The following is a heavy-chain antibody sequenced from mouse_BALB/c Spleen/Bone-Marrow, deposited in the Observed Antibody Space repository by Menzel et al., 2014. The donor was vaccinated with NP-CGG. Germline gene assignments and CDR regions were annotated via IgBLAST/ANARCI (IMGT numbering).Heavy chain of an antibody. D-gene: IGHD2-2*01. J-gene: IGHJ4*01. Sequence: VKLQESGAELARPGASVKMSCKASGYTFTTYTMHWVKPRPGQGLEWIGYINPSSGYTNYNQKFKDKATLTADKSSSTAYMQLSSLTSEDSAVYFCAKRDIYYGYDGNAMDCWGQGTSVTVSS. V-gene: IGHV1-4*01. CDR2: INPSSGYT. CDR1: GYTFTTYT. CDR3: AKRDIYYGYDGNAMDC.